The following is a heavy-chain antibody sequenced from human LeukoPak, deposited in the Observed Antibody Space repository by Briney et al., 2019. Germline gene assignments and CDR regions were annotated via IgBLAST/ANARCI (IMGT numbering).Heavy chain of an antibody. J-gene: IGHJ5*02. V-gene: IGHV4-39*01. CDR2: IFYTGNT. CDR1: GGSILDSTYY. Sequence: NPSETLSLTCTVSGGSILDSTYYWAWIRQPPGKGLEWIATIFYTGNTHYNPSLKSRVTMSVDTVKSQFSLNLNSVTAADTAVYYCARQSSGYYYGWFDPWGQGTLVTVSS. CDR3: ARQSSGYYYGWFDP. D-gene: IGHD3-22*01.